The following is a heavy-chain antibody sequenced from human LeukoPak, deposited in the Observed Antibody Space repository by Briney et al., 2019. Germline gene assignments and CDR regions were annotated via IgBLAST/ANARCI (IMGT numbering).Heavy chain of an antibody. D-gene: IGHD3-10*01. Sequence: GASVKVSCKASGFTFTSSAMQWVRQARGQRLEWIGWIVVGSGNTNYAQKFQERVTITRDMSTSTAYMELSSLRPEDTAVYYCAADYGSGSYYIDYWGQGTLVTVSS. J-gene: IGHJ4*02. CDR3: AADYGSGSYYIDY. CDR2: IVVGSGNT. V-gene: IGHV1-58*02. CDR1: GFTFTSSA.